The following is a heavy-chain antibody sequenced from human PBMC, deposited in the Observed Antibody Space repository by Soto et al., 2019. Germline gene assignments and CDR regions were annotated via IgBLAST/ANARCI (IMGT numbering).Heavy chain of an antibody. V-gene: IGHV1-18*01. CDR3: ATNGQHPYYSYGMDV. Sequence: QGQLVQSGAEVKKPGASVKVSCKASGYTFTRYGISWVRQAPGQGLEWMGWISGYNGDTKYAQKFQGRVTMTVDTSTTTAYMELRSLTSDDRAVDYCATNGQHPYYSYGMDVWGQGTTVTVSS. CDR1: GYTFTRYG. D-gene: IGHD2-8*01. J-gene: IGHJ6*02. CDR2: ISGYNGDT.